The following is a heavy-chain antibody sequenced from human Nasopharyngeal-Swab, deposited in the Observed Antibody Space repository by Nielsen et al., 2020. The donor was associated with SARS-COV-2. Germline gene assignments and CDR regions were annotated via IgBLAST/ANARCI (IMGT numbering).Heavy chain of an antibody. D-gene: IGHD4-17*01. CDR3: ARDYYGDYYYYMDV. CDR2: IKQDGSEK. J-gene: IGHJ6*03. V-gene: IGHV3-7*01. Sequence: VRQAPGKGLEWVANIKQDGSEKYYVDSVKGRFTISRDNAKNSLYLQMNSLRAEDTAVYYCARDYYGDYYYYMDVWGKGTTVTVSS.